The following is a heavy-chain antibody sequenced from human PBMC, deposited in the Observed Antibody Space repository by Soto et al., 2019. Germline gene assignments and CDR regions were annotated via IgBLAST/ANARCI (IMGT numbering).Heavy chain of an antibody. CDR2: INANSGTT. D-gene: IGHD6-19*01. CDR3: ARDRNLETSAWARDY. Sequence: QVQLVQSGAEVKKPGAAVEVFCKASGYTFTSHYVHWVRQAPGQGLEWMGLINANSGTTSYAQKFQGRGTMTRDTSTSTVYMELSSLRFEDTAVYYCARDRNLETSAWARDYWGQGTLVTVSS. V-gene: IGHV1-46*03. J-gene: IGHJ4*02. CDR1: GYTFTSHY.